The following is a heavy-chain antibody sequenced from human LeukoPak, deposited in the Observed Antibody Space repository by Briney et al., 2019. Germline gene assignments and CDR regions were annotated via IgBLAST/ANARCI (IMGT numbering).Heavy chain of an antibody. CDR3: AKDIGGVPAAKNLYYGMDV. CDR2: ISWDGGST. J-gene: IGHJ6*02. D-gene: IGHD2-2*01. Sequence: PGGSLRLSCAASGFTFDDYTMHWVRQAPGKGLEWVSLISWDGGSTYYADSVKGRFTISRDNGKNSLYLQMNSLRTEDTALYYCAKDIGGVPAAKNLYYGMDVWGQGTTVTVSS. CDR1: GFTFDDYT. V-gene: IGHV3-43*01.